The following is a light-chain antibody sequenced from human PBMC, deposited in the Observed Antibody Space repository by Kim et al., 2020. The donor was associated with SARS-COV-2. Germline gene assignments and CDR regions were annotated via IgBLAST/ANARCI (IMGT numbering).Light chain of an antibody. J-gene: IGKJ1*01. CDR1: QTIDNC. CDR2: QAS. Sequence: PSVGDRVTNSCRVNQTIDNCLDWYSPTAGKAPKLLIYQASALESGVPSRFSGSGSGTEFTLTISSLQPEDFATYYCQQYDSYPWTFGQGTKVDIK. CDR3: QQYDSYPWT. V-gene: IGKV1-5*03.